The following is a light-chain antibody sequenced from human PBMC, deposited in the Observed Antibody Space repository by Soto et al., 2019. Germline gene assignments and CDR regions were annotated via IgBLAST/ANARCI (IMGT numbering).Light chain of an antibody. CDR2: GAS. CDR3: HHYGISPPWT. V-gene: IGKV3-20*01. J-gene: IGKJ1*01. Sequence: EIVLPQSPGTLSLSPGESATLSCRARQSVSSSYLAWYQQKPGQAPRLLIYGASSRATGIPDRFSGSGSGTDFTLTIRRLEPEDFAVYYCHHYGISPPWTFGQGTKVDIK. CDR1: QSVSSSY.